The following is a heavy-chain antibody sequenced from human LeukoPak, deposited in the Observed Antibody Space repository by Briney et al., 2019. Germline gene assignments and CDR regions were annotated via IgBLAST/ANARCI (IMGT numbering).Heavy chain of an antibody. J-gene: IGHJ3*02. Sequence: GASVTVSCTASGYTFTIYYMHWVRQAPGPGLEWMGIINPSGGSTSYAQKFQGRVTMTRDTSTSTVYMELSSLRSEDTAVYYCARGGGAGIAVADTSGAFDIWGQGTMVTVSS. CDR3: ARGGGAGIAVADTSGAFDI. CDR1: GYTFTIYY. CDR2: INPSGGST. D-gene: IGHD6-19*01. V-gene: IGHV1-46*01.